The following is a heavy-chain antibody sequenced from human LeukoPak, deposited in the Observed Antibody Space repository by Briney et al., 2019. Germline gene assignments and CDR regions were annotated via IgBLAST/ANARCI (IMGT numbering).Heavy chain of an antibody. CDR2: IYYSGSS. Sequence: SETLSLTCSVSGGSISSSSSYWGWIGQPPGKGLEWIGSIYYSGSSFDNPALKSRVTISVDTSKNQFSLKLSSVTAADTAVYYCARHRSGWLQSSFDYWGQGTLVTVSS. CDR1: GGSISSSSSY. J-gene: IGHJ4*02. CDR3: ARHRSGWLQSSFDY. V-gene: IGHV4-39*01. D-gene: IGHD5-24*01.